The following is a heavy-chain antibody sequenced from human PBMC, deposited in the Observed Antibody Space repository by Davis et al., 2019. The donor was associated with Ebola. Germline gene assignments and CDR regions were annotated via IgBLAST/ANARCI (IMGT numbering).Heavy chain of an antibody. CDR2: INHSGSA. CDR1: GGSFSGYY. CDR3: ARGPVVLMVYTVGGYDY. V-gene: IGHV4-34*01. Sequence: SETLSLTCAVYGGSFSGYYWSWIRQPPGKGLEWIGEINHSGSANYNPSLRSRVSISIDTSKNQFSLNLSSVTAADTAVYYCARGPVVLMVYTVGGYDYWGQGILATVSS. J-gene: IGHJ4*02. D-gene: IGHD2-8*01.